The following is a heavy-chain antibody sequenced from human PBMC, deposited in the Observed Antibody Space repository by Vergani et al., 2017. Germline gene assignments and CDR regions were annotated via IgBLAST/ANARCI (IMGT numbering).Heavy chain of an antibody. Sequence: VQLVESGGGLVQPGGSLRLSCAGSGFTFSDYYMSWIRQTPGKGLEWVSHISSFGSTIHYADSVKGRFTMSRDNAKNSLYLQMNSLRAEDTAVYYCARVRYYSRGWTDWYLDLWGRGTLVTVSS. CDR1: GFTFSDYY. V-gene: IGHV3-11*01. D-gene: IGHD6-19*01. J-gene: IGHJ2*01. CDR3: ARVRYYSRGWTDWYLDL. CDR2: ISSFGSTI.